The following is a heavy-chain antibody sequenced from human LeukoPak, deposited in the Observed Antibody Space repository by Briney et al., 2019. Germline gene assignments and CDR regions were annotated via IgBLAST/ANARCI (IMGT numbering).Heavy chain of an antibody. D-gene: IGHD3-22*01. V-gene: IGHV3-23*01. CDR3: AKGNYYDSSGYSLDY. J-gene: IGHJ4*02. CDR1: GFTFSSYA. Sequence: GGSLRLSCAASGFTFSSYAMSWVRQAPGKGLEWVSAISGRGGSTYYADSVKGRFTISRDNSKNTLYLQMNSLRAEDTAVYYCAKGNYYDSSGYSLDYWGQGTLVTVSS. CDR2: ISGRGGST.